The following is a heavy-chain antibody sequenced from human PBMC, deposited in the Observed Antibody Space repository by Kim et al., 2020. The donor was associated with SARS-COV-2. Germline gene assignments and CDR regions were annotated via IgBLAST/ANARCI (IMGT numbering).Heavy chain of an antibody. CDR2: IWYDGSNK. V-gene: IGHV3-33*01. D-gene: IGHD2-2*01. CDR1: GFTFSSYG. Sequence: GGSLRLSCAASGFTFSSYGMHWVRQAPGKGLEWVAVIWYDGSNKYYADSVKGRFTISRDNSKNTLYLQMNSLRAEDTAVYYCARDVVPAASYGMDVWGQGTTVTVSS. CDR3: ARDVVPAASYGMDV. J-gene: IGHJ6*02.